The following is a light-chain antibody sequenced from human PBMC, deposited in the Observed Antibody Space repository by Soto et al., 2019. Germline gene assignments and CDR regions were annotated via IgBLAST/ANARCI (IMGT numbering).Light chain of an antibody. CDR3: QQRSNWPIT. CDR2: YTS. J-gene: IGKJ5*01. V-gene: IGKV3-11*01. Sequence: EIVLTQSPATLSSSPGETATLSCRASQYVGTRLAWYQHKPGQAPRLLIYYTSNRATGIPARFSGSGSGTDFTLTISSLEPEDFAVYYCQQRSNWPITFGQGTRLEIK. CDR1: QYVGTR.